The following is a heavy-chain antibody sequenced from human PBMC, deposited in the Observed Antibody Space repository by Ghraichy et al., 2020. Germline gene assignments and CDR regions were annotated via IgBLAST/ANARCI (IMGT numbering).Heavy chain of an antibody. CDR2: SNHSGST. CDR1: GGSFSYDY. V-gene: IGHV4-34*01. D-gene: IGHD1-26*01. J-gene: IGHJ2*01. CDR3: ARDALRRSNGRDFDL. Sequence: SETLSLTCAVYGGSFSYDYWSWIRQSPGKGLEWIGESNHSGSTNYNPSLKSRVAISGDTSKNQFPLKLSSVPAADTAVYYCARDALRRSNGRDFDLWGRGTLVTVSS.